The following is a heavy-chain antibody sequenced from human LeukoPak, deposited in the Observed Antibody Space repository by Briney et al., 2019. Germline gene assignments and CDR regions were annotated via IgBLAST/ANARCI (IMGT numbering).Heavy chain of an antibody. CDR3: ARRRDFIDY. Sequence: GGSLRLSCAASGFTLSDYYMSWIRQAPGRGLEWVSYSSSSGTTIYYADSVKGRFAISRDNAKNSLYLQMNSLRAEDTAVYYCARRRDFIDYWGQGTLVTVSS. CDR1: GFTLSDYY. J-gene: IGHJ4*02. V-gene: IGHV3-11*01. D-gene: IGHD3/OR15-3a*01. CDR2: SSSSGTTI.